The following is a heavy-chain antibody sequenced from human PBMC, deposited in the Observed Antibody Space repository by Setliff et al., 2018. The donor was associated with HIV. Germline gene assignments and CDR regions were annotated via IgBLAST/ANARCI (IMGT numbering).Heavy chain of an antibody. Sequence: ASVKVSCKSSGYTFTFYSMHWVRQAPGQRLEWMGWINAGNGNTKYSQKFQGRVTITADESTSTAYMELSSLRSEDTAVYYCARVSGYSYGWAIDYWGQGTLVTVSS. V-gene: IGHV1-3*01. D-gene: IGHD5-18*01. CDR3: ARVSGYSYGWAIDY. J-gene: IGHJ4*02. CDR2: INAGNGNT. CDR1: GYTFTFYS.